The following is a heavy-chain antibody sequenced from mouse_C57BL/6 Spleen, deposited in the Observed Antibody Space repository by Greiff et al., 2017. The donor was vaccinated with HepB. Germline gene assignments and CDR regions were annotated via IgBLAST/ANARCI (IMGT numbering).Heavy chain of an antibody. CDR3: ARRGQLRPYVGY. D-gene: IGHD3-2*02. CDR2: IDPSDSDT. V-gene: IGHV1-52*01. Sequence: VQLQQPGAELVRPGSSVKLSCKASGYTFTSYWMHWVKQRPIQGLDWIGNIDPSDSDTHYNQKFKDKATLTVDKSTSTAYMQLNSLTSEDSAVYYCARRGQLRPYVGYWGQDTTLTVSS. CDR1: GYTFTSYW. J-gene: IGHJ2*01.